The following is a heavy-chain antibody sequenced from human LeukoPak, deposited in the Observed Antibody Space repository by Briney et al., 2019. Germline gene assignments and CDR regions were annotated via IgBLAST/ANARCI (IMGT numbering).Heavy chain of an antibody. CDR3: ARVAPIVVVPAAQFDP. CDR2: IYHSGST. Sequence: PSETLSLTCTVSGYSISSGYYWGWIRQPPGKELEWIGSIYHSGSTYYNPSLKSRVTISVDTSKNQFSLKLSSVTAADTAVYYCARVAPIVVVPAAQFDPWGQGTLVTVSS. CDR1: GYSISSGYY. D-gene: IGHD2-2*01. J-gene: IGHJ5*02. V-gene: IGHV4-38-2*02.